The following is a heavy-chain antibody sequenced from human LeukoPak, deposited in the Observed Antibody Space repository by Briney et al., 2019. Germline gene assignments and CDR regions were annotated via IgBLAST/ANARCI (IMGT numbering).Heavy chain of an antibody. CDR2: IYYSGSA. J-gene: IGHJ3*02. V-gene: IGHV4-59*08. CDR1: GDSINSYY. CDR3: ARHRKRVDAFDI. Sequence: PSETLSLTCTVSGDSINSYYWSWIRQPPGKGLEWIGYIYYSGSANYNPSLRGRVTISIDTSKNQFSLKLSSVTAADTAVYYCARHRKRVDAFDIWGQRTMVTVSS.